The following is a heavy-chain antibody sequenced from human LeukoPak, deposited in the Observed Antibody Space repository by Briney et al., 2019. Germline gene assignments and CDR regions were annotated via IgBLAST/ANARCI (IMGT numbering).Heavy chain of an antibody. Sequence: GESLKISCKGSGYNFNTYWIGWVRQMPGKGLEWMGIIYPGDSDTRYRPSFQGQVTISADKSISTAYLQWSSLRASDTAMYYCARLNNNNYAYYFGMDVWGQGTTVIVSS. CDR1: GYNFNTYW. CDR2: IYPGDSDT. D-gene: IGHD4-4*01. J-gene: IGHJ6*02. CDR3: ARLNNNNYAYYFGMDV. V-gene: IGHV5-51*01.